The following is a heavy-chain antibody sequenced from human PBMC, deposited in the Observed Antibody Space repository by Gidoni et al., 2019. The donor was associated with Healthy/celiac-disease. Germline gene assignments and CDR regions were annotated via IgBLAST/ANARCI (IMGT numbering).Heavy chain of an antibody. CDR3: ARVLPATYYDFWSGYQVGRYFDY. V-gene: IGHV4-59*01. J-gene: IGHJ4*02. Sequence: QVQLQESGPGLVKPSETLSLTCTVSGGSISSYYWSWLRQPPGKGLEWIGYIYYSGSTNYNPSLKSRVTISVDTSKNQFSLKLSSVTAADTAVYYCARVLPATYYDFWSGYQVGRYFDYWGQGTLVTVSS. D-gene: IGHD3-3*01. CDR1: GGSISSYY. CDR2: IYYSGST.